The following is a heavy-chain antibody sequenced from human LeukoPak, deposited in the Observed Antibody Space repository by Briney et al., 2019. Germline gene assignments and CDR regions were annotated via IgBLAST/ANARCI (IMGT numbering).Heavy chain of an antibody. Sequence: TGGSLRLSCAASGFTFDDYTMHWVRHAPGKGLEWVSLISWDGGSTYYADSVKGRFTISRDNSKNSLYLQMNSLRTEDTALYYCAKDTTESYGYRFDYWGQGTLVTVSS. V-gene: IGHV3-43*01. D-gene: IGHD5-18*01. CDR1: GFTFDDYT. CDR3: AKDTTESYGYRFDY. CDR2: ISWDGGST. J-gene: IGHJ4*02.